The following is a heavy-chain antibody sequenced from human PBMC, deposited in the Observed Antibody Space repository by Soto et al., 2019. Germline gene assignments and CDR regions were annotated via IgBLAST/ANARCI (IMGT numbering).Heavy chain of an antibody. CDR2: ISSSSSPI. V-gene: IGHV3-48*01. Sequence: EVQLVESGGGLVQPGGSLRLSCAASGFTFSSYSMNWVRQAPGKGLEWVSYISSSSSPIYYADSVKGRFTISRDNAKSSLYLQMNSLRAEDTAVYYCARTNYYTDVWGKGSTVTVSS. J-gene: IGHJ6*03. CDR3: ARTNYYTDV. CDR1: GFTFSSYS.